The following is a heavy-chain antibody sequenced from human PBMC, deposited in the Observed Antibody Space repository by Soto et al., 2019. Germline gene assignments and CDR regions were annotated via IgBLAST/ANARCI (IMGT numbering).Heavy chain of an antibody. CDR3: AREDTAMVRPGY. CDR1: GFTFSSYS. J-gene: IGHJ4*02. CDR2: ISSSSSYI. Sequence: PGGSLRLSCAASGFTFSSYSMNWVRQAPGKGLEWVSSISSSSSYIYYADSVKGRFTISRDSAKNSLYLQMNSLRAEDTAVYYCAREDTAMVRPGYWGQGTLVTVSS. V-gene: IGHV3-21*01. D-gene: IGHD5-18*01.